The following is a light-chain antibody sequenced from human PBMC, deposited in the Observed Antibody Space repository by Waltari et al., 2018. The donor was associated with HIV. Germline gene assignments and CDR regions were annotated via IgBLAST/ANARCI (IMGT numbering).Light chain of an antibody. V-gene: IGLV2-14*01. Sequence: QSALTQPASVSASPGQSITISCTGTSSDVGAYDYVSWYQYHPGKAPKLMISEVSSRPSWVSNRLSGSKSGTSASLAISGLQSEDEADYYCAAWDDRLNGWVFGGGTKLTVL. CDR3: AAWDDRLNGWV. CDR2: EVS. J-gene: IGLJ3*02. CDR1: SSDVGAYDY.